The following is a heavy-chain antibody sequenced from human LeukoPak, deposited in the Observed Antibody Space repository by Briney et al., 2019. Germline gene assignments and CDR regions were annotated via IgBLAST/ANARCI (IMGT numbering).Heavy chain of an antibody. J-gene: IGHJ4*02. CDR2: ISAYNGNT. CDR3: ARDHYGSGSWILEDY. CDR1: GYTFTSYG. V-gene: IGHV1-18*04. D-gene: IGHD3-10*01. Sequence: GASVKVSCKASGYTFTSYGISWVRQAPGQGLEWMGWISAYNGNTTYAQKLQGRVTMTTDTSTSTAYMELRSLRSDDTAVYYCARDHYGSGSWILEDYWGQGTLVTVSS.